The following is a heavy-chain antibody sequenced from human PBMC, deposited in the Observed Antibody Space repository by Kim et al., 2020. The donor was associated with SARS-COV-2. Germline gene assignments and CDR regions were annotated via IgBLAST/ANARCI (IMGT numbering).Heavy chain of an antibody. CDR3: AKERLPAAILDY. V-gene: IGHV3-30*18. Sequence: GGSLRLSCAASGFTFSSYGMHWVRQAPGKGLEWVAVISYDGSNKYYADSVKGRFTISRDNSKNTLYLQMNSLRAEDTAVYYCAKERLPAAILDYWGQGTLVTVSS. CDR2: ISYDGSNK. D-gene: IGHD2-2*02. CDR1: GFTFSSYG. J-gene: IGHJ4*02.